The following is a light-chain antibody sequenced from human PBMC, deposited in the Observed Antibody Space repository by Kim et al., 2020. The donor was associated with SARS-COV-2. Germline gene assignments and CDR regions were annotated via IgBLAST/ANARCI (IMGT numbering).Light chain of an antibody. CDR2: SAS. CDR3: QKYDSAPWT. J-gene: IGKJ1*01. CDR1: QGIRNY. V-gene: IGKV1-27*01. Sequence: ASVGDGGTITGRASQGIRNYLAWYQQKPGRVPRVLIYSASTLLSGVPSRFSGSRYGTDFTLTISSLQTEDVATYYCQKYDSAPWTFGQGTMVDIK.